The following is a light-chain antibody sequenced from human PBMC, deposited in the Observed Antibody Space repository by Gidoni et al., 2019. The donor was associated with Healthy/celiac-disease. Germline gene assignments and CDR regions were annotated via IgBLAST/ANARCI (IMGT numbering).Light chain of an antibody. J-gene: IGLJ2*01. Sequence: SSELTQDPAVSVALGQTVRITCQGDSLRSYYASWYQQKPGQAPVFVIYGKNNRPSGIPDRFSGSSSGNTASWTITGAQAEDEADYYCNSRDSSGNHPVVFGGGTKLTVL. CDR2: GKN. CDR1: SLRSYY. V-gene: IGLV3-19*01. CDR3: NSRDSSGNHPVV.